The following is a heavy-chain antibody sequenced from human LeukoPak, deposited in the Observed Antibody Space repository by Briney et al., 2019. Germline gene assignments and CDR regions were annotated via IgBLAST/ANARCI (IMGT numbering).Heavy chain of an antibody. CDR1: GYSFTSYW. J-gene: IGHJ4*02. D-gene: IGHD3-10*01. CDR3: ARLRGSGSSPPLFDY. V-gene: IGHV5-51*01. CDR2: IYPGDSDT. Sequence: GESLKISCKGSGYSFTSYWIGWVRQMPGKGLEWMGIIYPGDSDTRYSPSFQGRVTISADKSISTAYLQWSSLKASDTAMYYCARLRGSGSSPPLFDYWGQGTLVTVSS.